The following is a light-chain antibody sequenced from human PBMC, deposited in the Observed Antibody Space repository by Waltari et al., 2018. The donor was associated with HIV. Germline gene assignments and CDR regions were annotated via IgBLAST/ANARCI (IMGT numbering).Light chain of an antibody. V-gene: IGLV3-21*02. Sequence: SYVLTQAPSLSVAPGQTATISLGNIGRNSGQWSRQKPGRAPLLVVLDDVDRASGIPARFSGARSRERATLTIRGVEAGDEADYYCQVWDRSYKEAVFGGGT. CDR2: DDV. CDR3: QVWDRSYKEAV. CDR1: NIGRNS. J-gene: IGLJ2*01.